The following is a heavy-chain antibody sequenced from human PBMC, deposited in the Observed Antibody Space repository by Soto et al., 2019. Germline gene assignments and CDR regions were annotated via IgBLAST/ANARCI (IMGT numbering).Heavy chain of an antibody. CDR2: ISGGGGST. D-gene: IGHD1-26*01. CDR1: GFTFSTYA. CDR3: AKVSLGALSFTAHYYYGLDV. Sequence: GGSLRLSCAASGFTFSTYAMNWVRQAPGKGLEWVSAISGGGGSTYYADSVKGRVTISRDNSKNTLYLQMNSLRAEDTAVYYCAKVSLGALSFTAHYYYGLDVWGQGITVTVSS. V-gene: IGHV3-23*01. J-gene: IGHJ6*02.